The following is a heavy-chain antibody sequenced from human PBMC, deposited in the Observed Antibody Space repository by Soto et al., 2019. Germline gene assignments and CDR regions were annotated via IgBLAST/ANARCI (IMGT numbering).Heavy chain of an antibody. CDR2: IYWDDDK. Sequence: QITLKESGPTLVKPTQTLTLTCTFSGFSLSTGGVGVGWIRQPPGKALEWLALIYWDDDKRYSPSLKSRLTITQDTSKNQVVLTMTNMDPVDTAIYYCAHSRCGGDCLQSYSSHYYFGMDVWGQGTTVTVSS. J-gene: IGHJ6*02. CDR1: GFSLSTGGVG. CDR3: AHSRCGGDCLQSYSSHYYFGMDV. V-gene: IGHV2-5*02. D-gene: IGHD2-21*02.